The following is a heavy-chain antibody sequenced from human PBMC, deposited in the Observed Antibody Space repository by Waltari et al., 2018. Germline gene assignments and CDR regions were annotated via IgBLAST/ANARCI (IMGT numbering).Heavy chain of an antibody. V-gene: IGHV3-30*02. Sequence: QAQLVESGGGVVQPGGSLRLSCAASGFTFRSFGMHWVRQAPGKGLEWVAFIQYDGINKEYVDSVKGRFTISRDNSRNTVYLQMNSLRAEDTAVYYCAKELTYSSGWGFDYWGQGTLVTVFS. CDR3: AKELTYSSGWGFDY. J-gene: IGHJ4*02. CDR2: IQYDGINK. CDR1: GFTFRSFG. D-gene: IGHD6-19*01.